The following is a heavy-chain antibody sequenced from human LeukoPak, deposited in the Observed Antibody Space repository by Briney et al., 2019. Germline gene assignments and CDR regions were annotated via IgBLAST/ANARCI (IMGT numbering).Heavy chain of an antibody. CDR2: IWSAENNK. V-gene: IGHV3-33*06. J-gene: IGHJ4*02. Sequence: GGSLRLSCAASGFTFRNYGMHWVRQAPGKGLEWVAVIWSAENNKYYADSVQGRFTISRDNSKNTGFLQMNSLRAEDTAVYYCAKDDDVSSRYSRFENWGQGTLVTVSS. CDR3: AKDDDVSSRYSRFEN. CDR1: GFTFRNYG. D-gene: IGHD3-22*01.